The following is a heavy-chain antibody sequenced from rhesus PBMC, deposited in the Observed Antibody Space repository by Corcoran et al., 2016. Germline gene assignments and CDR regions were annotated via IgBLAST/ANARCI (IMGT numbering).Heavy chain of an antibody. CDR3: ARGYSYSY. CDR2: IYGSGSST. D-gene: IGHD5-36*02. V-gene: IGHV4-169*01. Sequence: QLQLQESGPGLVKPSETLSVTCAVSGGSISSSYWSWIRQAPGTGLEWIGYIYGSGSSTNYNPSLKSRVPLSVDTSKNRLSLKLSSVTTADTAVYYCARGYSYSYWGQGVLVTVSS. CDR1: GGSISSSY. J-gene: IGHJ4*01.